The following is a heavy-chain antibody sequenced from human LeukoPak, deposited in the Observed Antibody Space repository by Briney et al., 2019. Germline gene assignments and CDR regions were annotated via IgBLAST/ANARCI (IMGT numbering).Heavy chain of an antibody. CDR3: ARTSGGSYYYFDY. J-gene: IGHJ4*02. CDR2: ISSSSSTI. Sequence: GGSLRLSCAASGFTFSSYSMNWVRQAPGKGLEWVSYISSSSSTIYYADSVKGRFTISRDNAKNSLYLQMNSLRAEDTAAYYCARTSGGSYYYFDYWGQGTLVTVSS. D-gene: IGHD1-26*01. V-gene: IGHV3-48*01. CDR1: GFTFSSYS.